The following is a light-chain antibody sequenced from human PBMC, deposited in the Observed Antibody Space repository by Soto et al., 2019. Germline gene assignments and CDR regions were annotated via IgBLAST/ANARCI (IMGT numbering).Light chain of an antibody. CDR1: QSVSSSY. CDR2: AAS. CDR3: QQYGSSIQ. J-gene: IGKJ4*02. V-gene: IGKV3-20*01. Sequence: EIVLTQSPGTLSLSPGERATLSCRASQSVSSSYLAWYQQKPGQAPRLLIYAASNRATGIPDRFSGSGSGTDFTLTISRLEPEDFAVYYCQQYGSSIQFGGGTKVDIK.